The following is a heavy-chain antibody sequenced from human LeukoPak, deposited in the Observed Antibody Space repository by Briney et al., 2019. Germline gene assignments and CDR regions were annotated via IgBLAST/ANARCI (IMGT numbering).Heavy chain of an antibody. Sequence: LRGCPRLSSAASGFNVCSNYMSSGPQAPGKGGGWGSGIYSGGSTYYADSVRGRFTISIDNSKNTLYPQMNSLRAEDTAVYYCTIYCGGDCQGLHWGQGTLVTVSS. V-gene: IGHV3-66*01. J-gene: IGHJ4*02. CDR3: TIYCGGDCQGLH. D-gene: IGHD2-21*02. CDR2: IYSGGST. CDR1: GFNVCSNY.